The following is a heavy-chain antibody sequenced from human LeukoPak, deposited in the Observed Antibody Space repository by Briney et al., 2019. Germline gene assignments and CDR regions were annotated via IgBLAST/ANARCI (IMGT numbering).Heavy chain of an antibody. CDR2: INTNTGNP. D-gene: IGHD1-26*01. CDR1: GYTFTSYA. CDR3: ARDSGGVTWEQLQI. V-gene: IGHV7-4-1*02. J-gene: IGHJ3*02. Sequence: ASLKVSCKASGYTFTSYAMNWGRQAPGQGLKGMGWINTNTGNPTYAQASTGRFVSSLDTTVRTAYLQISRVKAEDRAVYCCARDSGGVTWEQLQIWGQGTIVNVFS.